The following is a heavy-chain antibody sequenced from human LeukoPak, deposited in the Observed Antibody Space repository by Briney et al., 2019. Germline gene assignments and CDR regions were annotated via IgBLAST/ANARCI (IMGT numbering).Heavy chain of an antibody. Sequence: PSETLSLTCAVHGGSFSGYYWSWIRQPPGKGLEWIGEINHSGSTNYNPSLKSRVTISVDTSKNQFSLKLSSVTAADTAVYYCANYDSSGYSWGQGTLVTVSS. CDR1: GGSFSGYY. D-gene: IGHD3-22*01. V-gene: IGHV4-34*01. CDR3: ANYDSSGYS. J-gene: IGHJ4*02. CDR2: INHSGST.